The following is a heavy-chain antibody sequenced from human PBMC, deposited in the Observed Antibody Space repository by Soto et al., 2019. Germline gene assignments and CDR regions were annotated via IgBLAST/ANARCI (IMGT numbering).Heavy chain of an antibody. D-gene: IGHD4-17*01. V-gene: IGHV3-9*01. CDR3: VKDRTVTTRGGFDF. CDR1: GFTFEDYA. Sequence: EVQLVESGGGLAQPGRSLRLSCAASGFTFEDYAMHWVRQAPGKGLEWVSGISWNSGSIGYADSVKGRFTISRDHAKSSLYLQINSLRAEDTALYYCVKDRTVTTRGGFDFWGQGTLVTVSS. CDR2: ISWNSGSI. J-gene: IGHJ4*02.